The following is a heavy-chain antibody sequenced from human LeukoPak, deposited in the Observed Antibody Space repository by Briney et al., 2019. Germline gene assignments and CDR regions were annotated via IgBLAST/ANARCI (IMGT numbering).Heavy chain of an antibody. J-gene: IGHJ3*02. V-gene: IGHV4-59*08. Sequence: TTSVTLSLTCTVSVGSISSYYWSWIPQSPGQGVVWIGYVFYSGSTNYNPSRKSRVTMSVDTSNKQFSLRLSTVTAADTALYYCRRLSTRFCSGGTCYTNGAVDIWGQGTRVTVSS. CDR2: VFYSGST. D-gene: IGHD2-15*01. CDR1: VGSISSYY. CDR3: RRLSTRFCSGGTCYTNGAVDI.